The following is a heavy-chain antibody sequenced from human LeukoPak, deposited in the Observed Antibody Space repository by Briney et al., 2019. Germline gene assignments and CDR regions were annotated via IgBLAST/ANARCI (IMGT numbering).Heavy chain of an antibody. CDR1: GGSISSSSYY. CDR2: IYYSGST. J-gene: IGHJ4*02. CDR3: ARHGSSGYDILTGYYTVGSYFDY. V-gene: IGHV4-39*01. Sequence: SETLSLTCTVSGGSISSSSYYWGWIRQPPGKGLEWIGSIYYSGSTYYNPSLKSRVTISVDTSKNQFSLKLSSVTAADTAVYYCARHGSSGYDILTGYYTVGSYFDYWGQGTLVTVSS. D-gene: IGHD3-9*01.